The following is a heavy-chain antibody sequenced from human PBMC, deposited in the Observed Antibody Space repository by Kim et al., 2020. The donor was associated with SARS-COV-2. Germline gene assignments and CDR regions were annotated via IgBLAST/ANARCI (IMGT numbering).Heavy chain of an antibody. Sequence: GGSLRLSCAASGFTFSSYAMSWVRQAPGKGLEWVSAISGSGGSTYYADSVKGRFTISRDNSKNTLYLQMNSLRAEDTAVYYCAKRSYYYGSGSYYNVVYYYGMDVWGQGTTVTVSS. D-gene: IGHD3-10*01. CDR2: ISGSGGST. V-gene: IGHV3-23*01. CDR3: AKRSYYYGSGSYYNVVYYYGMDV. CDR1: GFTFSSYA. J-gene: IGHJ6*02.